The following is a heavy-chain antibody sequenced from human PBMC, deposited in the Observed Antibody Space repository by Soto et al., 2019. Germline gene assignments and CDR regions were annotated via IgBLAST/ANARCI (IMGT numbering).Heavy chain of an antibody. Sequence: QVQLQESGPGLVKPSQTLSLTCTVSGGSISSCDYYWSWIRQPPGKGLEWIGYFYYSGSTYYNPSLKSRVTISVDTSKNQFSLKLSSVTAADTAVYYCARELDSSGYYFDYWGQGTLVTVSS. CDR1: GGSISSCDYY. D-gene: IGHD3-22*01. V-gene: IGHV4-30-4*01. CDR3: ARELDSSGYYFDY. J-gene: IGHJ4*02. CDR2: FYYSGST.